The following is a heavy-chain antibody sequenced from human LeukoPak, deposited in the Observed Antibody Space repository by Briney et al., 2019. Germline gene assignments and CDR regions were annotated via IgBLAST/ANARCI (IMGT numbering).Heavy chain of an antibody. V-gene: IGHV4-59*11. CDR3: ARSGAKAVVLGWFDP. CDR2: IYSSGNT. CDR1: GGSISSHN. D-gene: IGHD7-27*01. J-gene: IGHJ5*02. Sequence: SETLSLTCSVSGGSISSHNWNWIRQSPGKGLEWIGYIYSSGNTNYSPHLKSRVTISVDTSKNQFSLKLKSVTSEDTAVYYCARSGAKAVVLGWFDPWGQGTLVTVSS.